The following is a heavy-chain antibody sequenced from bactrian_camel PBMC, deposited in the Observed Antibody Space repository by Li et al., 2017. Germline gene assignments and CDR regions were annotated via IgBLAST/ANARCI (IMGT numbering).Heavy chain of an antibody. D-gene: IGHD3*01. Sequence: HVQLVESGGDSVQPGGSLRLTCVVSGHSRGSNCVGWYRLPPGRAPAEREGIAVIHADGRTGYGDSAKDRFSIAKDNATNTLYLQMKDLKPEDSAMYYCAASSLYSGSGCYLRAPPYNVWVRGPRSPSP. V-gene: IGHV3S53*01. CDR2: IHADGRT. J-gene: IGHJ4*01. CDR1: GHSRGSNC.